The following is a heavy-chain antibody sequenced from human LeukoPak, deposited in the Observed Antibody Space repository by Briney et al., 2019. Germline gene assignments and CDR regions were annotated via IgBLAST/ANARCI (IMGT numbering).Heavy chain of an antibody. V-gene: IGHV7-4-1*02. CDR1: GYTFTSYA. J-gene: IGHJ4*02. Sequence: GASVKVSCTASGYTFTSYAMNWVRQAPGQGLEWMGWINTNTENPAYAQGFTGRFVFSLDTSVSTAYLQINSLKTEDTAVYYCARMGYCTRATCGGAFDFWGQGTLVTVSS. D-gene: IGHD2-8*01. CDR2: INTNTENP. CDR3: ARMGYCTRATCGGAFDF.